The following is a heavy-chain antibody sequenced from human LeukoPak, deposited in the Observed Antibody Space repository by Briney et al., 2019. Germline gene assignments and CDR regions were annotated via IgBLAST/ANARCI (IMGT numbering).Heavy chain of an antibody. J-gene: IGHJ4*02. CDR1: GFTFSTFA. D-gene: IGHD2-8*02. CDR2: IFPSGGEI. Sequence: GGSLRLSCAASGFTFSTFAMIWVRQPPGKGLEWVSSIFPSGGEIHYADSVRGRFTISRDNSKSALSLQMNSLRAEDTAIYYCATYRQVLLPFESWGQGTLVTVSS. V-gene: IGHV3-23*01. CDR3: ATYRQVLLPFES.